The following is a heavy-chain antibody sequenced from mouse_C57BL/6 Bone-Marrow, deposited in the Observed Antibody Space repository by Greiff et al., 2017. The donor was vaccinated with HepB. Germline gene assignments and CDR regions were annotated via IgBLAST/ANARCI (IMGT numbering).Heavy chain of an antibody. Sequence: VKLQQPGAELVKPGASVKLSCKASGYTFTSYWMPWVKQRPGQGLEWIGMIHPNSGSTNYNEKFKSKATLTVDKSSSTAYMQLSSLTSEDSAVYYCARGSSSAWFAYWGQGTLVTGSA. J-gene: IGHJ3*01. V-gene: IGHV1-64*01. CDR2: IHPNSGST. D-gene: IGHD1-1*01. CDR1: GYTFTSYW. CDR3: ARGSSSAWFAY.